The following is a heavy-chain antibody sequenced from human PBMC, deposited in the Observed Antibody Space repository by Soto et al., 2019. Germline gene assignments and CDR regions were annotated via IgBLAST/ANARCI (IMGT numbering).Heavy chain of an antibody. D-gene: IGHD3-22*01. V-gene: IGHV4-31*03. CDR3: ARGSPYDSSGRTPAY. CDR2: IYYSGST. CDR1: GGSISSGGYY. J-gene: IGHJ4*02. Sequence: QVQLQESGPGLVKPSQTLSLTCTVSGGSISSGGYYWSWIRQHPGKALEWIGYIYYSGSTYSNPSPQSRVTISVDTSKNQFSLKLSSVTAADTAVYYCARGSPYDSSGRTPAYWGQGTLVTVSS.